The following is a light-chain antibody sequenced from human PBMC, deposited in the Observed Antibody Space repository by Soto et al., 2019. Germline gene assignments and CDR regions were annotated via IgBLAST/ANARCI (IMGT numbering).Light chain of an antibody. J-gene: IGKJ2*02. V-gene: IGKV3-15*01. CDR1: QSVSSN. Sequence: EIVMTQSPATLSVSPGERATLSCRASQSVSSNLAWYQQKPGQAPRLLIYGASSRATGIPARFSGSGSGTEFTLTISSLQYADFAVYYCQQYNNWPPSTFGQGTKLEIK. CDR3: QQYNNWPPST. CDR2: GAS.